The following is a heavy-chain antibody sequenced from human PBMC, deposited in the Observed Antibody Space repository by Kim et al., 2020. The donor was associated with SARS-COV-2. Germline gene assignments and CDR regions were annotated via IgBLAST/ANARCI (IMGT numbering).Heavy chain of an antibody. CDR3: TRHTAMAPYYYGMDV. D-gene: IGHD5-18*01. V-gene: IGHV3-73*01. CDR1: GFTFSGSA. CDR2: IRSKANSYAT. J-gene: IGHJ6*02. Sequence: GGSLRLSCAASGFTFSGSAMHWVRQASGKGLEWVGRIRSKANSYATAYAASVKGRFTISRDDSKNTAYLQMNRLKTEDTAVYYCTRHTAMAPYYYGMDVWGQGTTVTVSS.